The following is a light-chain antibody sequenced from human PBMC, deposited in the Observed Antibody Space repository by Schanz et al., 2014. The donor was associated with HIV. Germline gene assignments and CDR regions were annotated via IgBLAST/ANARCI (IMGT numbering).Light chain of an antibody. CDR1: QSVSSD. Sequence: EIVMTQSPATLSVSPGERATLSCRASQSVSSDLAWYQQKPGQAPSLLIYGVSNRATGIPDRFSGSGSGTDFILTISSLESEDFAVYYCQQRSNWPPMYTFGQGTKVEIK. V-gene: IGKV3-11*01. J-gene: IGKJ2*01. CDR2: GVS. CDR3: QQRSNWPPMYT.